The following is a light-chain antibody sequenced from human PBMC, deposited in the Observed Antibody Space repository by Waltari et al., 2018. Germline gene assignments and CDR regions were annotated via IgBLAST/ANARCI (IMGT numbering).Light chain of an antibody. CDR3: QQFDRSPPVT. CDR2: DAS. V-gene: IGKV3-20*01. CDR1: QSVR. J-gene: IGKJ4*01. Sequence: VLTQSPGTLSVSPGERATLSCRASQSVRLAWYQQKPGQAPRLLIHDASKRAAGIPDRISGSGSGTDFTLTISRLEPEDCEVYYCQQFDRSPPVTFGGGTKVEIK.